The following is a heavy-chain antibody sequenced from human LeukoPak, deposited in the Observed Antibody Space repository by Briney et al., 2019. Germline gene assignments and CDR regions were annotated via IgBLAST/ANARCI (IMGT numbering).Heavy chain of an antibody. CDR3: ARGRYGSGN. D-gene: IGHD3-10*01. J-gene: IGHJ4*02. V-gene: IGHV4-61*02. CDR2: IYTSGST. Sequence: PSETLSLTCTVSGGSISGGSYYWSWTRQPAGKGLEWIGRIYTSGSTNYNPSLKSRVTISVDTSKNQFSLKLSSVTAADTAVYYCARGRYGSGNWGQGTLVTVSS. CDR1: GGSISGGSYY.